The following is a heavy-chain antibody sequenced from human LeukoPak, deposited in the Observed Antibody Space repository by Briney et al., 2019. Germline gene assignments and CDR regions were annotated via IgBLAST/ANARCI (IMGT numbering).Heavy chain of an antibody. D-gene: IGHD4-17*01. V-gene: IGHV4-59*01. CDR3: ARTTTVTFFDY. J-gene: IGHJ4*02. CDR1: GGSISSYY. Sequence: SETLSLTCTVSGGSISSYYWSWIRQPPGKGLEWIGYIYYSGSTNYNPSLKSRVTISVGTSKNQFSLKLSSVTAADTAVYYCARTTTVTFFDYWGQGTLVTVSS. CDR2: IYYSGST.